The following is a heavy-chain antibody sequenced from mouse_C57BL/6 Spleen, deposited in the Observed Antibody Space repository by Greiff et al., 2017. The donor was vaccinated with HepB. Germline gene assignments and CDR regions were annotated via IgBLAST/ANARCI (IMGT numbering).Heavy chain of an antibody. CDR3: AREYYGSSYERYFDY. CDR1: GYTFTDYY. D-gene: IGHD1-1*01. V-gene: IGHV1-76*01. Sequence: VQLQQSGAELVRPGASVKLSCKASGYTFTDYYINWVKQRPGQGLEWIARIYPGSGNTYYNEKFKGKATLTAEKSSSTAYMQLSSLTSEDSAVYFCAREYYGSSYERYFDYWGQGTTLTVSS. CDR2: IYPGSGNT. J-gene: IGHJ2*01.